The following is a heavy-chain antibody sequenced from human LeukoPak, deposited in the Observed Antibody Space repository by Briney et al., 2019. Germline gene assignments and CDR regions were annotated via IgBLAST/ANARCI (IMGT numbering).Heavy chain of an antibody. CDR1: GFAFSSYS. J-gene: IGHJ3*02. Sequence: GGSLRLSCAASGFAFSSYSMNWVRQAPGKGLEWVSSISSSSGDIYYADSVKGRFTISRDNAKNSLYLQMNSLRAEDTAVYYCARDLNPVYSVVVIAVNAFDIWGQGTMVTVSS. CDR3: ARDLNPVYSVVVIAVNAFDI. D-gene: IGHD2-21*01. CDR2: ISSSSGDI. V-gene: IGHV3-21*04.